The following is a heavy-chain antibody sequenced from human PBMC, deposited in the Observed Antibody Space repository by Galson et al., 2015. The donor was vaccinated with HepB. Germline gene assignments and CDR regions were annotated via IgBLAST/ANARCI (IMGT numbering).Heavy chain of an antibody. V-gene: IGHV3-23*01. CDR3: AKGGYGHPSPFDY. CDR1: GFTFSSYA. Sequence: SLRLSCATSGFTFSSYAMSWVRQAPGKGLEWVSAISGSGGSTYYADSVKGRFTISRDNSKNMLYLQMNSLRAEDTAVYYRAKGGYGHPSPFDYWGQGTLGTVSS. CDR2: ISGSGGST. D-gene: IGHD5-18*01. J-gene: IGHJ4*02.